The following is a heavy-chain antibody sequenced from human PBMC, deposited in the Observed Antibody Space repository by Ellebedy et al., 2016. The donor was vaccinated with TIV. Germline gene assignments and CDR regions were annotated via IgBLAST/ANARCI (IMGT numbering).Heavy chain of an antibody. CDR3: AKDRTTWDSGFDS. V-gene: IGHV3-9*01. Sequence: GGSLRLSXAASGFTFDDFGLHWVRQAPGKGLEWVSSINWNGGNIYYAASVRDRFTISRDNTKNSLYLQMSNLRPEDTAFYYCAKDRTTWDSGFDSWGQGTLVSVHS. CDR2: INWNGGNI. J-gene: IGHJ4*02. D-gene: IGHD1-14*01. CDR1: GFTFDDFG.